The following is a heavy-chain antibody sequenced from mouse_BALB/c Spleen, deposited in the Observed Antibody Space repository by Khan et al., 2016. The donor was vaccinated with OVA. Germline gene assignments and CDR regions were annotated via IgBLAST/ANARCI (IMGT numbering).Heavy chain of an antibody. Sequence: QLEESGPGLVKPSQSLSLTCTVTGYSITSGYGWNWIRQFPGNKLEWMGYISYSGSTNYKPSLKRRISITRDTSKNQFIMQLNSLTTDDTATYYCARTASINYLGQCTTLTFSS. CDR3: ARTASINY. CDR2: ISYSGST. V-gene: IGHV3-2*02. D-gene: IGHD1-2*01. J-gene: IGHJ2*01. CDR1: GYSITSGYG.